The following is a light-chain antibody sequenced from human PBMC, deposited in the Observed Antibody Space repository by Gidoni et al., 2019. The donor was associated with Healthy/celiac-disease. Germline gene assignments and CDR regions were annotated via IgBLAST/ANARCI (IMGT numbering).Light chain of an antibody. Sequence: AIQLTQSPSSLSASVGDRVTITCRASQGISSALAWYQQKPGKAPKLLIYDASRLESGVPSRFSGRGSWTDFTLTISSLPPEDFATYYCQQFNRYSLTFGGGTKVEIK. CDR3: QQFNRYSLT. J-gene: IGKJ4*01. CDR1: QGISSA. V-gene: IGKV1-13*02. CDR2: DAS.